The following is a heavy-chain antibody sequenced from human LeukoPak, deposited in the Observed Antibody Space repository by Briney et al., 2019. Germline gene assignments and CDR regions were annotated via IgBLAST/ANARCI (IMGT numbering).Heavy chain of an antibody. D-gene: IGHD6-25*01. J-gene: IGHJ5*02. CDR2: IYYSGST. CDR1: GGSISSSSYY. Sequence: SETLSLTCTVSGGSISSSSYYWGWIRQPPGKGLEWIGSIYYSGSTNYNPSLKSRVTISVDTSKNQFSLELSSVTAADTAVYYCARAGAAAVNWFDPWGQGTLVTVSS. CDR3: ARAGAAAVNWFDP. V-gene: IGHV4-39*07.